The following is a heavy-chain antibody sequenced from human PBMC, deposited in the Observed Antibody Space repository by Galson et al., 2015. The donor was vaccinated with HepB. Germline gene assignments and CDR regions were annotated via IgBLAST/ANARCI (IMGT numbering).Heavy chain of an antibody. CDR2: IHPDTGDT. V-gene: IGHV1-2*06. D-gene: IGHD4-17*01. J-gene: IGHJ6*03. CDR3: ARDLSTTVTGYYYYMDV. Sequence: SVKVSCKASGYTFTTYFIHWVRQAPGQGPEWLGRIHPDTGDTIYSPKFQGRVTMTRDSSISTAYMELRRLGSDDTAVYYCARDLSTTVTGYYYYMDVWGKGTTVTVSS. CDR1: GYTFTTYF.